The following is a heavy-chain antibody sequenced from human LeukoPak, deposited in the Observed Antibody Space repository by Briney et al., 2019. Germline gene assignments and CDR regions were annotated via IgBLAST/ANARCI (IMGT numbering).Heavy chain of an antibody. V-gene: IGHV3-64D*06. Sequence: GGSLRLSCSASGFTFSSYAMHWVRQAPGKALEYVSAISSNGGSTYYADSVKGRFTISRDNSKNTLYLQMSSLRAEDTAVYYCVKGGTIPGRPPGDWGQGTLVTVSS. CDR2: ISSNGGST. CDR1: GFTFSSYA. D-gene: IGHD2-2*02. CDR3: VKGGTIPGRPPGD. J-gene: IGHJ4*02.